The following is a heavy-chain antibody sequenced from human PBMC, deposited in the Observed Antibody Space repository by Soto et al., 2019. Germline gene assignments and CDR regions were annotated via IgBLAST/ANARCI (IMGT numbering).Heavy chain of an antibody. Sequence: QVQLQEAGPALVKPSQTLSLTCSVSGDSVSSDDYYWNWIRQSPGKGLEWIGYMYNGGTTYYNPSRKSGLIISIDTSKNQFSLRLTSVTAADTAVYYCARAPIVGPTYFDPWGPGTQVTVSS. CDR3: ARAPIVGPTYFDP. CDR1: GDSVSSDDYY. D-gene: IGHD1-26*01. V-gene: IGHV4-30-4*01. J-gene: IGHJ5*02. CDR2: MYNGGTT.